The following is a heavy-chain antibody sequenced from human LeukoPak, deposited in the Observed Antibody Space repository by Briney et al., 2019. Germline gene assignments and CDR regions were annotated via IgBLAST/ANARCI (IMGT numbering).Heavy chain of an antibody. V-gene: IGHV3-15*01. Sequence: GGSLRLSRAASGFTFSNAWMSWVRQAPGKGLEWVGRIKSKTDGGTTGYAAPVKGRFTISRDDSKNTLYLQMNSLKTEDTAVYYCTTESPVLLWFGELYEELPDGYWGQGTLVTVSS. J-gene: IGHJ4*02. D-gene: IGHD3-10*01. CDR3: TTESPVLLWFGELYEELPDGY. CDR1: GFTFSNAW. CDR2: IKSKTDGGTT.